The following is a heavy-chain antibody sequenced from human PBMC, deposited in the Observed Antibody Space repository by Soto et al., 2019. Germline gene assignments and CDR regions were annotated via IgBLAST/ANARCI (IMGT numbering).Heavy chain of an antibody. CDR3: VRQGIDYLHGLVDV. CDR1: SRPERSHN. CDR2: VYYTGDT. V-gene: IGHV4-59*08. J-gene: IGHJ6*02. D-gene: IGHD4-17*01. Sequence: QVQLQQSGPRLVKPSETLSLTCTVSSRPERSHNWGWIGQPPGRGLEWIGYVYYTGDTAYNPSLRGRVTISADTSTNDISLTLNSVTAADTAVYYCVRQGIDYLHGLVDVWGQGTTVSVSS.